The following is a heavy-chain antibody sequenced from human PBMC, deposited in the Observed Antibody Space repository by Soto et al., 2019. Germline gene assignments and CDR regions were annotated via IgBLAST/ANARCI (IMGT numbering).Heavy chain of an antibody. CDR1: GGAISAYY. Sequence: SETLSLTCTVSGGAISAYYWTWIRQPAGKGLEWIGRIYSSGSTKYNPSLQSRVTMSLDTSNNQFSLRLTSVTAADTAVYYCARGQRFSDWFDPWGQGTLVTVSS. CDR2: IYSSGST. V-gene: IGHV4-4*07. D-gene: IGHD3-3*01. CDR3: ARGQRFSDWFDP. J-gene: IGHJ5*02.